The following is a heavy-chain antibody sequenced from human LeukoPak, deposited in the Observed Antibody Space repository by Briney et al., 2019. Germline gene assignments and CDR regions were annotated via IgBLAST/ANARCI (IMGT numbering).Heavy chain of an antibody. CDR3: ARERGIAVAGTGYFDY. CDR1: GGSISSGGYS. CDR2: IYHSGST. D-gene: IGHD6-19*01. J-gene: IGHJ4*02. V-gene: IGHV4-30-2*01. Sequence: SQTLSLTCAVSGGSISSGGYSWSWLRQPPGKGLEWIGYIYHSGSTYYNPSLKSRVTISVDRSKNQFSLKLSSVTAADTAVYYCARERGIAVAGTGYFDYWGQGTLVTVSS.